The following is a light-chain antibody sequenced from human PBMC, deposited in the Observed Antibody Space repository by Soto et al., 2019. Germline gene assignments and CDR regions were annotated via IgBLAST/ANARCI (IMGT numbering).Light chain of an antibody. J-gene: IGKJ1*01. Sequence: DIVMTQSPDSLAVSLGERATINCKSSQSVLYSSNNKNYLAWYQQKPGQPPKLLIYWASTRESGVPDRFSGSGSGTHFTLPISSLQAEAVAVYYCQQYYRPWTFGQGTKVEIK. V-gene: IGKV4-1*01. CDR2: WAS. CDR3: QQYYRPWT. CDR1: QSVLYSSNNKNY.